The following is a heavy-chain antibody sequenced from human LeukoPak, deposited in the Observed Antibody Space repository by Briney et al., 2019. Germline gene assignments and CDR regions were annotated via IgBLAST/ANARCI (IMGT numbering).Heavy chain of an antibody. CDR3: ARGYDYGDSARLGSSYWFDP. V-gene: IGHV4-38-2*02. D-gene: IGHD4-17*01. CDR2: IYHSGST. CDR1: GYSISSGYY. J-gene: IGHJ5*02. Sequence: SETLSLTCTVSGYSISSGYYWGWIRQPPGKGLEWIGRIYHSGSTCYNPSLKSRVTISVDTSKNQSSLKLSSVTAADTAVYYCARGYDYGDSARLGSSYWFDPWGQGTLVTVSS.